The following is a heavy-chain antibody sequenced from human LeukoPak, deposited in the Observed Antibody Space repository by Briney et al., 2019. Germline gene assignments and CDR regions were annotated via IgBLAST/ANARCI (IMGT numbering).Heavy chain of an antibody. CDR3: ARVSGGWGLFDY. CDR2: IYYSGST. Sequence: PSVTLSLTCTVSGGSISSSSYYWGWIRQPPGEGLEWIGSIYYSGSTYYNPSLKSRVTISVDTSKNQFSLKLSSVTAADTAVYYCARVSGGWGLFDYWGQGTLVTVSS. CDR1: GGSISSSSYY. V-gene: IGHV4-39*07. J-gene: IGHJ4*02. D-gene: IGHD6-19*01.